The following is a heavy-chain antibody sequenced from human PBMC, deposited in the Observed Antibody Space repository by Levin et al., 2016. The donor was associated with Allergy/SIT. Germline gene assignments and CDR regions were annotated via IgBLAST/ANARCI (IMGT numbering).Heavy chain of an antibody. Sequence: WVRQAPGQGLEWMGGIIPIFGTANYAQKFQGRVTITADESTSTAYMELSSLRSEDTAVYYCARDGWDYYGSGSYYPDWFDPWGQGTLVTVSS. V-gene: IGHV1-69*01. CDR3: ARDGWDYYGSGSYYPDWFDP. J-gene: IGHJ5*02. D-gene: IGHD3-10*01. CDR2: IIPIFGTA.